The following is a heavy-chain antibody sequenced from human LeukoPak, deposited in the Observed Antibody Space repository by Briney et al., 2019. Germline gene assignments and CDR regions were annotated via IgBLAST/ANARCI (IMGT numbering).Heavy chain of an antibody. V-gene: IGHV4-59*01. J-gene: IGHJ6*03. CDR3: ARGGILGIDAPYYYYMDV. CDR1: GGSISSYY. D-gene: IGHD7-27*01. Sequence: SEPLSLPCTVSGGSISSYYWSWIRQPPGKGLEWIGYIYYSGNNNYNASLKSRVTISVDTSKNQFSLKLSSVPAADTDVYYGARGGILGIDAPYYYYMDVWGKGTTVTVSS. CDR2: IYYSGNN.